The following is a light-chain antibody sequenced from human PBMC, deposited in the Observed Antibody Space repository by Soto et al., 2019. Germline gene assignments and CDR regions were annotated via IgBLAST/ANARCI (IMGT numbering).Light chain of an antibody. V-gene: IGKV3-20*01. J-gene: IGKJ4*01. CDR1: QSISSRY. Sequence: LTQSPGSLSLSPGQRATLSCRASQSISSRYLAWYQQRPGQAPRLLIYGASNRVTGIPDRFSGSGSGTDFTLTISRLQPEDFAVYYCQQYGSSSPLTFGGGTKVEIK. CDR3: QQYGSSSPLT. CDR2: GAS.